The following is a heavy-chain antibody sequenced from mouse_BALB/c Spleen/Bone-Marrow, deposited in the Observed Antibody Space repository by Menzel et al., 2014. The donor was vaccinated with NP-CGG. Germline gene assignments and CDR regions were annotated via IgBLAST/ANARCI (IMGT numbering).Heavy chain of an antibody. J-gene: IGHJ3*01. D-gene: IGHD1-1*01. V-gene: IGHV5-9-4*01. Sequence: EVKVEESGGVLVKPGGSLKLSCAASGFTFSTYAMSWVRQSPEKRLEWVAEISSGGSYTYYPDTVTGRFTISRDNAKNTLYLEMSSLRSEDTAMYYCARDGYGSSDWGQGTLVTVSA. CDR1: GFTFSTYA. CDR3: ARDGYGSSD. CDR2: ISSGGSYT.